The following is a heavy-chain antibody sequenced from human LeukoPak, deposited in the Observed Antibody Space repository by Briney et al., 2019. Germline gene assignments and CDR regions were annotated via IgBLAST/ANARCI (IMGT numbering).Heavy chain of an antibody. CDR3: ARVLRVGSTGFHSDY. D-gene: IGHD1-26*01. CDR1: GGSISSYY. J-gene: IGHJ4*02. Sequence: SETLSLTCTVSGGSISSYYWSWIRQPPEKGLEWIGYIYYSGSTNYNPSLKSRVTISLDTSKNQFSLRLSSVTAADTAVYYCARVLRVGSTGFHSDYWGQGTLVTVSS. CDR2: IYYSGST. V-gene: IGHV4-59*01.